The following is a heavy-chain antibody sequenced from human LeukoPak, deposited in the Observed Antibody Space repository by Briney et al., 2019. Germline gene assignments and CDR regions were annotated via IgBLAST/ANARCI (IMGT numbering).Heavy chain of an antibody. CDR3: ARDQFYYYDSSGYSDDAFDI. CDR1: GFTFSSYA. CDR2: IWYDGSNK. J-gene: IGHJ3*02. V-gene: IGHV3-33*08. Sequence: GGSLRLSCGASGFTFSSYAMHWVRQAPGKGLEWVAVIWYDGSNKYYADSVKGRFTISRDNSKNTLYLQMNSLRAEDTAVYYCARDQFYYYDSSGYSDDAFDIWGQGTMVTVSS. D-gene: IGHD3-22*01.